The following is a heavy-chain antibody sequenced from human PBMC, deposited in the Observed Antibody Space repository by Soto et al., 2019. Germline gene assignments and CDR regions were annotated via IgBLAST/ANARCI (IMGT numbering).Heavy chain of an antibody. CDR1: GYTFNMYG. J-gene: IGHJ6*02. CDR3: ARPGTILGRNGMDV. CDR2: ISGYNGYT. V-gene: IGHV1-18*04. Sequence: QAQLVQSGAEVKKPGASVKVSCKTSGYTFNMYGISWVRQVPGQGPEWMGWISGYNGYTKYAQKFQGRVTMTTDTSTSTAYMDMRGLRSDDTAVYYCARPGTILGRNGMDVWGQGTTVIVSS. D-gene: IGHD3-3*01.